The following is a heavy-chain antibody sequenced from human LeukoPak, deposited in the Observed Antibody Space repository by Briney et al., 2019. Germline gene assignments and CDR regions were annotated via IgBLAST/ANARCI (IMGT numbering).Heavy chain of an antibody. CDR3: ARGGSIAAAGTRVPFGY. CDR1: GGSFSGYY. J-gene: IGHJ4*02. CDR2: INHSGST. Sequence: SETLSLTCAVYGGSFSGYYWSRIRQPPGKGLEWIGEINHSGSTNYNPSLKSRVTISVDTSKNQFSLKLRSVTAADTAVYYCARGGSIAAAGTRVPFGYWGQGTLVTVSS. V-gene: IGHV4-34*01. D-gene: IGHD6-13*01.